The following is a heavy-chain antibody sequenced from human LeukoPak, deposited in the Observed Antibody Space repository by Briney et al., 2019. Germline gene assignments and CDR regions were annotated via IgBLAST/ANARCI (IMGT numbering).Heavy chain of an antibody. CDR3: ARLLPDNCSSTSCRNWFDP. V-gene: IGHV4-39*01. CDR2: IYYSGST. D-gene: IGHD2-2*01. CDR1: GGSISSSSYY. J-gene: IGHJ5*02. Sequence: PSETLSLTCTVSGGSISSSSYYWGWIRQPPGKGLEWIGSIYYSGSTYYNPSLKSRVTISVDTSKNQFSLKLSSVTAADTAVYYCARLLPDNCSSTSCRNWFDPWGQGTLVTVSS.